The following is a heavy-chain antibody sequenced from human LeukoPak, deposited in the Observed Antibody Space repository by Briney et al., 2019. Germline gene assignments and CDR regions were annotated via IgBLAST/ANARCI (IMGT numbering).Heavy chain of an antibody. Sequence: PGGSLRLSCAASGFTFSTYWMSWVRQAPGKGLEWVANIKQDGSDKYYVDSVKGRFTISRDNAKNSSFLQMNSLRAEDTAVYYCARVRCSSNSCFPDYWGQGTLVTVSS. J-gene: IGHJ4*02. CDR2: IKQDGSDK. CDR3: ARVRCSSNSCFPDY. CDR1: GFTFSTYW. D-gene: IGHD2-2*01. V-gene: IGHV3-7*01.